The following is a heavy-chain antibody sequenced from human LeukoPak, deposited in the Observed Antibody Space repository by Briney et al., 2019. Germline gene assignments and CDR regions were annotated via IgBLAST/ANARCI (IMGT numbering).Heavy chain of an antibody. CDR1: GFTFINYA. Sequence: GGSLRLSCAASGFTFINYAMYWVRQAPGKGLEWVSGIGGGGSSTYYADSVKGRFTISRDNSKNTLYLQMNSLRAEDTAVYYCAKDRGLSYGMDVWGQGTTVTVSS. CDR2: IGGGGSST. J-gene: IGHJ6*02. V-gene: IGHV3-23*01. CDR3: AKDRGLSYGMDV. D-gene: IGHD3-10*01.